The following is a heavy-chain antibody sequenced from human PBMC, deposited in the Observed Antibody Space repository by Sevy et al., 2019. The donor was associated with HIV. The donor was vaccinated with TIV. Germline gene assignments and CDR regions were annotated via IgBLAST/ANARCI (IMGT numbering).Heavy chain of an antibody. CDR3: ARGIGRRVYYGSGTGPDAFDI. Sequence: GGSLRLSCAASGFTVSSNYMSWVRQAPGKGLEWVSVIYSGGSTYYADSVKGRFTISRDNSKNTLYLQMNSLRAEDTAVYYFARGIGRRVYYGSGTGPDAFDIWGQGTMVTVSS. J-gene: IGHJ3*02. CDR1: GFTVSSNY. D-gene: IGHD3-10*01. CDR2: IYSGGST. V-gene: IGHV3-53*01.